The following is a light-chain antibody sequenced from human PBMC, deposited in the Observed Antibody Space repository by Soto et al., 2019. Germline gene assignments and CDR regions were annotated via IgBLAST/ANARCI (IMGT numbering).Light chain of an antibody. V-gene: IGKV1-17*01. Sequence: DIQMTQSPSSLSASVGDRVTITCRASQGIRNDLGWYQQKPGKAPKLLICEASSLESGVPSRFSGSGSGTEFTLTISSLQPDDFATYYCQQYTSYPVTFGQGTKVDIK. J-gene: IGKJ1*01. CDR2: EAS. CDR3: QQYTSYPVT. CDR1: QGIRND.